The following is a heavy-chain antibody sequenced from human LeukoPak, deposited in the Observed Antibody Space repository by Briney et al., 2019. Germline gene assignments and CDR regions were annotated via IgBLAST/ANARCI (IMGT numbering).Heavy chain of an antibody. CDR1: GFTFSSYG. D-gene: IGHD4-17*01. J-gene: IGHJ4*02. CDR3: AKGYGDYFDY. CDR2: ISYDGSNK. V-gene: IGHV3-30*18. Sequence: GGSLRLSCAASGFTFSSYGMHWVRQAPGEGLEWVAVISYDGSNKYYADSVKGRFTISRDNSKNTLYLQMNSLRAEDTAVYYCAKGYGDYFDYWGQGTLVTVSS.